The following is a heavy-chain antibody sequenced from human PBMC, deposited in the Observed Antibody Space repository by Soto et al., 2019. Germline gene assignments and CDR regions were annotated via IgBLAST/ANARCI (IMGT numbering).Heavy chain of an antibody. J-gene: IGHJ4*02. CDR2: ISAGGDGA. V-gene: IGHV3-23*01. D-gene: IGHD2-2*02. Sequence: QPGGYLRLSCAASGFTFSSYAMIWVRQALGKGLEWVSAISAGGDGAYYAGSVKGRFTIYRDNSENTVYLQINSLRADDTAVSYFAKDPGNCESSSWYTTFDYWGKVSQVTVSS. CDR1: GFTFSSYA. CDR3: AKDPGNCESSSWYTTFDY.